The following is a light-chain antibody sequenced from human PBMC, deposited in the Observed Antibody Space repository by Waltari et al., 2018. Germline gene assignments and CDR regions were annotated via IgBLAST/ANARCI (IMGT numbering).Light chain of an antibody. CDR3: HQYNTLPLT. J-gene: IGKJ4*01. CDR1: ESVKTN. Sequence: DDQLTHSPSTLSASVVDSVTITCRASESVKTNLAWYQHQPGKAPKVLVHKASRLESGVPSRFSGSGYGTEFTLTISSLEPDDFATYYCHQYNTLPLTFGGGTKVEIK. V-gene: IGKV1-5*03. CDR2: KAS.